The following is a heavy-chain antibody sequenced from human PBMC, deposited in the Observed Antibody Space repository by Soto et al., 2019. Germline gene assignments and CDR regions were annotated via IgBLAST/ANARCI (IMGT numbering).Heavy chain of an antibody. CDR3: AREEGSDNMWAFPFYYRDV. CDR2: IIPILGTG. D-gene: IGHD1-26*01. J-gene: IGHJ6*03. Sequence: QVQLVQSGPEVKKSGSSVKVSCKLSGGTFTTDTISWLRRAPGQGLEWMGRIIPILGTGNYAQKFQGRVTITEDKSTNTGYMELSSLTSEDTAFYYCAREEGSDNMWAFPFYYRDVRGDGTTVTV. V-gene: IGHV1-69*08. CDR1: GGTFTTDT.